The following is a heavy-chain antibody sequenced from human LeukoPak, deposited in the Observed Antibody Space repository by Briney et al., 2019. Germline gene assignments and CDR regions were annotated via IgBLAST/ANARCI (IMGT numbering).Heavy chain of an antibody. D-gene: IGHD6-19*01. J-gene: IGHJ4*02. V-gene: IGHV3-7*03. CDR1: GFTFSSYW. CDR2: IKQDGSEK. CDR3: AKGLAVAQYYFDY. Sequence: GGSLRLSCAASGFTFSSYWMSWVRQAPGKGLEWVANIKQDGSEKYYVDSVKGRFTISRDNAKNSLYLQMNSLRAEDTALYYCAKGLAVAQYYFDYWGQGSLVTVSS.